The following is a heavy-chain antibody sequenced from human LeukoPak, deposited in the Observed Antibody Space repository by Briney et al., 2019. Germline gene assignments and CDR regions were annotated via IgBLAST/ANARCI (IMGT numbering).Heavy chain of an antibody. V-gene: IGHV3-23*01. Sequence: GGSLRLSCAASGFTFSSYAMSWVRQAPGKGLEWVSAISGSGGSTYYVDSVKGRFTISRDNSKNTLYLQMNSLRAEDTAVYYCAKAPLYGSGSYVLDYWGQGTLVTVSS. CDR3: AKAPLYGSGSYVLDY. D-gene: IGHD3-10*01. CDR2: ISGSGGST. J-gene: IGHJ4*02. CDR1: GFTFSSYA.